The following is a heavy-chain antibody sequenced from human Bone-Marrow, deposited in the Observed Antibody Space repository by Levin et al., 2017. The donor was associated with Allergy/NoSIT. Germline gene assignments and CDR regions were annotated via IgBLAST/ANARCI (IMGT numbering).Heavy chain of an antibody. Sequence: QSGGSLRLSCVASGFNFSSYAMKWVRQAPGKGLEWVSGISGSGSSTFYGDSVKGRFTISRDNSKNTLYLQMKSLRAEDTAVYYCANALPQTIFGVIDGWLYMDVWGQGTTVTVSS. D-gene: IGHD3-3*01. CDR3: ANALPQTIFGVIDGWLYMDV. J-gene: IGHJ6*02. CDR1: GFNFSSYA. CDR2: ISGSGSST. V-gene: IGHV3-23*01.